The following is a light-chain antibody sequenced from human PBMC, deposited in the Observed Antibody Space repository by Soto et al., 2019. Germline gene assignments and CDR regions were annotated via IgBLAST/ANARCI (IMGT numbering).Light chain of an antibody. CDR2: GAS. CDR3: QQYGSSPRVT. Sequence: EIVLTQSPGTLSLSPGERATLSCRAVQSVSSSYLAWYQQKPGQAPRLLIYGASSRATGIPDRFSGSGPGTDFTLTISRLEPEDFAVYYCQQYGSSPRVTFGQGTRLEIK. V-gene: IGKV3-20*01. CDR1: QSVSSSY. J-gene: IGKJ5*01.